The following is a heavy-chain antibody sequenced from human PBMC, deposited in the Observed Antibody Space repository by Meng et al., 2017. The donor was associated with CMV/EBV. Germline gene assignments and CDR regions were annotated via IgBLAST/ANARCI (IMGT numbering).Heavy chain of an antibody. CDR2: ISGSGGST. D-gene: IGHD2-2*01. CDR3: ADDIVVVPEGGY. J-gene: IGHJ4*02. CDR1: GFTFSSYA. Sequence: GESLKISCAASGFTFSSYAMSWVRQAPGKGLEWVSAISGSGGSTYYADSVKGRFTISRDKSKNTLYLQMNSLRAEDTAVYYCADDIVVVPEGGYWGQGTLVTVSS. V-gene: IGHV3-23*01.